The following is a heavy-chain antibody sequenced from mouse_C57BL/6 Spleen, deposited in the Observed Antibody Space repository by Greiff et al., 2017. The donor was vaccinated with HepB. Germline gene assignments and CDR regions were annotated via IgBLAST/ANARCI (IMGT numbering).Heavy chain of an antibody. CDR1: GFSFNTYA. V-gene: IGHV10-1*01. Sequence: EVQLVESGGGLVQPKGSLKLSCAASGFSFNTYAMNWVRQAPGKGVEWVARIRSKSNNYATYYADSVKDRFTISRDDSESMLYLQMNNLKTEDTAMYYCVRQDYYGRETGTWFAYWGQGTLVTVSA. CDR2: IRSKSNNYAT. J-gene: IGHJ3*01. CDR3: VRQDYYGRETGTWFAY. D-gene: IGHD1-1*01.